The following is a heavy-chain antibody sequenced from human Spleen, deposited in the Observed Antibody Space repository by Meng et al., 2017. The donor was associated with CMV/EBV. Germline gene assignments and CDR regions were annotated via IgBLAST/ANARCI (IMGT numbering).Heavy chain of an antibody. J-gene: IGHJ5*02. CDR2: ISSSGSTI. CDR1: GFTFSDYY. Sequence: AASGFTFSDYYMSWIRPAPGKGLEWVSYISSSGSTIYYADSVKGRFTISRDNAKNSLYLQMNSLRAEDTAVYYCARALSARDNWFDPWGQGTLVPSPQ. D-gene: IGHD6-6*01. CDR3: ARALSARDNWFDP. V-gene: IGHV3-11*01.